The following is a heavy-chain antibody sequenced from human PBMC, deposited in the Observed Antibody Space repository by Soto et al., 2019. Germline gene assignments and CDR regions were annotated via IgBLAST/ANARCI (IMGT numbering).Heavy chain of an antibody. D-gene: IGHD3-3*01. J-gene: IGHJ6*02. Sequence: DPPASVKVSCKVSGYTLTELSMHWVRQAPGKGLEWMGGFDPEDGETIYAQKFQGRVTMTEDTSTDTAYMELSSLRSEDTAVYYCATIFTISHDLKYGMDVWGQGTTVTVSS. CDR1: GYTLTELS. V-gene: IGHV1-24*01. CDR2: FDPEDGET. CDR3: ATIFTISHDLKYGMDV.